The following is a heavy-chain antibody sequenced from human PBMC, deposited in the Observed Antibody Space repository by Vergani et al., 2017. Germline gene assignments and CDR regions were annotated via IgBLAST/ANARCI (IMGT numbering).Heavy chain of an antibody. D-gene: IGHD3-9*01. Sequence: QVQVVQSGAEVKKSGASVKVSCKTSGYTFSNYYMHWVRQAPGQGLEWMGIINPSGGHTNYAQKFQVRVTMTRDTSTSPVYMELSSLRSEDTAIYYCARGDYGILTGYRYWGQGTLVTVSA. CDR2: INPSGGHT. J-gene: IGHJ4*02. CDR1: GYTFSNYY. CDR3: ARGDYGILTGYRY. V-gene: IGHV1-46*03.